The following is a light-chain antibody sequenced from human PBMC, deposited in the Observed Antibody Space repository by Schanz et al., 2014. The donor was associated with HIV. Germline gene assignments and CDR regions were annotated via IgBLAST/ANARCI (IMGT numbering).Light chain of an antibody. Sequence: QSALTQPPSASGSPGQSVTISCTGTSSDVGGYNYVSWYQQHPGKAPKLMIYEVCERPSGVPDRFSGSKSGTSASLAITGLQAEDEADYYCSSYTSSSTLVFGGGTKLTVL. CDR3: SSYTSSSTLV. CDR2: EVC. V-gene: IGLV2-8*01. J-gene: IGLJ2*01. CDR1: SSDVGGYNY.